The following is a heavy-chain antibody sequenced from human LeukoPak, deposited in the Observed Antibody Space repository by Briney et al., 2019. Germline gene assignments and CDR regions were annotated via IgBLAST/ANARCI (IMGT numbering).Heavy chain of an antibody. J-gene: IGHJ5*02. D-gene: IGHD2-15*01. V-gene: IGHV3-21*01. CDR1: GFIFTSSS. CDR2: ISIGSTNI. Sequence: PGGSRRPSGAASGFIFTSSSMNWGPQAPGKGLEWVSSISIGSTNIYYADSVKGRFTSSRDNAKNSLYLQMHSLRVEDTAVYYFARGSRGGTICLDLSGRGTLVTVSS. CDR3: ARGSRGGTICLDL.